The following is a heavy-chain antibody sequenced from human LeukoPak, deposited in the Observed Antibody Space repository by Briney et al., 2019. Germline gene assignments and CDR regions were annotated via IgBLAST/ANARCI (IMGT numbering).Heavy chain of an antibody. J-gene: IGHJ4*02. V-gene: IGHV4-34*01. D-gene: IGHD5-18*01. CDR2: INHSGST. CDR3: ARATGGYSYGPPDY. CDR1: GGSFSGYY. Sequence: SETLSLTCAVYGGSFSGYYWSWIRQPPGKGLEWIGEINHSGSTNYNPSLKSRVTISVDTSKNQFSLKLSSVTAADTAVYYCARATGGYSYGPPDYWGQGTLVTVSS.